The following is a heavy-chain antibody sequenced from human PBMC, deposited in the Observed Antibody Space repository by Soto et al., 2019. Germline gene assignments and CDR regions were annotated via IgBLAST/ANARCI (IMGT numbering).Heavy chain of an antibody. CDR2: ISSSGTNS. CDR1: GFTFSYYA. J-gene: IGHJ4*02. Sequence: EVQLLESGGGLVQPGGSLRLSCEAYGFTFSYYAMNWVRQAPGKGLEWVSSISSSGTNSYYADSVMGRFTISRDNSRDTLYLEMISLRVEDTAIYYCAKSAGGVPRYYYDFWGQGTLVTVSS. CDR3: AKSAGGVPRYYYDF. D-gene: IGHD3-16*01. V-gene: IGHV3-23*01.